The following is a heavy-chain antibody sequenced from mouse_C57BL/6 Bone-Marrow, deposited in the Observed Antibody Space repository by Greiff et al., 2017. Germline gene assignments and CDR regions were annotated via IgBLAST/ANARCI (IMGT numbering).Heavy chain of an antibody. J-gene: IGHJ2*01. CDR1: GFTFTSYW. CDR2: IDPSDSET. V-gene: IGHV1-52*01. D-gene: IGHD1-1*01. CDR3: TTISTELAVDY. Sequence: QVQLQQPGAELVRPGSSVKLSCKASGFTFTSYWMHWVKQRPIQGLEWIGNIDPSDSETHYTQKFKDKATLTVDKSTSTAYMQLSSLTSEDSAFYYCTTISTELAVDYWGQGTTLTVSA.